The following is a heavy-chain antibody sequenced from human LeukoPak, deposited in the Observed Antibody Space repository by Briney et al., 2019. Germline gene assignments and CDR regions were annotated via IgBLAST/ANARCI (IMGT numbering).Heavy chain of an antibody. D-gene: IGHD3-10*01. CDR1: GFTFSSYA. V-gene: IGHV3-30-3*01. J-gene: IGHJ4*02. Sequence: GGSLRLSCAASGFTFSSYAMHWVRQAPGKGLEWVAVISYDGSNKYYADSVKGRFTISRDNSKNTLYLQMNSLRAEDTAVDTAVYYCARDPYYYGSGSPRGGYFDYWGQGTLVTVSS. CDR2: ISYDGSNK. CDR3: VYYCARDPYYYGSGSPRGGYFDY.